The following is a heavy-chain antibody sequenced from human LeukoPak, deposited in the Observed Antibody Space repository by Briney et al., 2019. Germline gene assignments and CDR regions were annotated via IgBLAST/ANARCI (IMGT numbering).Heavy chain of an antibody. Sequence: SETLSLTCTVSGASISSYYWSWIRQPPGKGLEWIGYIYYNGRTNYNPSLKSRVTISLDTSKNQFSPKLSSVTAADTAVYYCARGADCSSTSCYGHWFDPWGQGTLVTVSS. CDR2: IYYNGRT. CDR3: ARGADCSSTSCYGHWFDP. J-gene: IGHJ5*02. D-gene: IGHD2-2*01. V-gene: IGHV4-59*01. CDR1: GASISSYY.